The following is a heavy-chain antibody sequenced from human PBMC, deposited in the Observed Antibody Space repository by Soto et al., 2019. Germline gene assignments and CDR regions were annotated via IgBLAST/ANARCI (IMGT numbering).Heavy chain of an antibody. CDR1: GYIFTTYG. CDR3: ARDRPPGSLYGMDA. V-gene: IGHV1-18*01. J-gene: IGHJ6*02. Sequence: QIQLVQSGGEVERPGASVTVSCEASGYIFTTYGLSWVRQTPAHGLEWMGWISTDSGYTQYSQFLQGRVTMTRDTSTNTGYMELRDLTSDDTGIYYCARDRPPGSLYGMDACGQGTAVTVSS. CDR2: ISTDSGYT.